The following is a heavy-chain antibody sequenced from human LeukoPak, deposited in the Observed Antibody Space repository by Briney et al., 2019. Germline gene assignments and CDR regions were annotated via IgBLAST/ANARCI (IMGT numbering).Heavy chain of an antibody. J-gene: IGHJ4*02. Sequence: GGSLRLSCAASGFTFSSYSMNWVRQAPGKGLEWVSSISSSSSYIYYADSVKGRFTISRDNAKNSLYLQMNSLRAEDTAVYYCARALKDIVVVVAPFDYWGQGTLVTVSS. CDR3: ARALKDIVVVVAPFDY. CDR2: ISSSSSYI. V-gene: IGHV3-21*01. CDR1: GFTFSSYS. D-gene: IGHD2-15*01.